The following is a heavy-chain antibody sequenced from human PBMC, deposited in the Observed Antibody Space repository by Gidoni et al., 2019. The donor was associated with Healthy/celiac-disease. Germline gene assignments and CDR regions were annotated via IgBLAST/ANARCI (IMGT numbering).Heavy chain of an antibody. Sequence: QLQLQESGPGLVKPSATLSLTCTVSGGSISSSSYYWGWIRQPPGKGLEWIGSISYSGSTYYNPSLKSRVTISVDTSKNQFSLKLSSVTAADTAVYYCYSGYDQRVDYWGQGTLVTVSS. CDR2: ISYSGST. CDR3: YSGYDQRVDY. V-gene: IGHV4-39*07. J-gene: IGHJ4*02. CDR1: GGSISSSSYY. D-gene: IGHD5-12*01.